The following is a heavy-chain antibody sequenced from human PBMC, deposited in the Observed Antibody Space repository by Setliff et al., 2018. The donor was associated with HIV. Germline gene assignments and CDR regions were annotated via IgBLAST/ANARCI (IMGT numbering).Heavy chain of an antibody. V-gene: IGHV3-49*04. CDR1: GFTFGDYA. CDR2: IRSKAYGGTT. D-gene: IGHD2-21*01. J-gene: IGHJ4*02. CDR3: TRGRGILDY. Sequence: LRLSCTASGFTFGDYAVSWVRQAPGKGLEWVGFIRSKAYGGTTEYAASVKGRSTISRDDSKSIAYLQMNSQKTEDTAVYYCTRGRGILDYWGQGTLVTVSS.